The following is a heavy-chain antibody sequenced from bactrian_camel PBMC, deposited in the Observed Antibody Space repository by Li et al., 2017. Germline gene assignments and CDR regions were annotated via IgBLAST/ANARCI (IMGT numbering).Heavy chain of an antibody. J-gene: IGHJ4*01. CDR2: IYSGGGSGAST. CDR3: AADPGWTLHGLPY. Sequence: HVQLVESGGGLVQPGGSLRLSCAASGNIHLRYCMGWFRQAPGKEREGVAAIYSGGGSGASTYYTDSVKGRFTISRDNAKNTLYLQMNSLETEDTAVYYCAADPGWTLHGLPYWGQGTQVTVS. CDR1: GNIHLRYC. D-gene: IGHD3*01. V-gene: IGHV3S54*01.